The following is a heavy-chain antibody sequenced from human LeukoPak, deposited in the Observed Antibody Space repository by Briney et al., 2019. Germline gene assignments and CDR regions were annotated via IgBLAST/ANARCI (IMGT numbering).Heavy chain of an antibody. CDR1: GYTFTSYA. J-gene: IGHJ4*02. Sequence: ASVKVSCKASGYTFTSYAMHWVRQAPGQRLEWMGWINAGNGNTKYSQKSQGRVTITRDTSASTAYKELSSLRSEDTAVYYCARAERGHDDPRWIQLWLLYWGQGTLVTVSS. CDR2: INAGNGNT. D-gene: IGHD5-18*01. V-gene: IGHV1-3*01. CDR3: ARAERGHDDPRWIQLWLLY.